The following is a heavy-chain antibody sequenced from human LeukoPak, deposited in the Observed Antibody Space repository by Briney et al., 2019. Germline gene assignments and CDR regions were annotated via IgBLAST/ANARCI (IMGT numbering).Heavy chain of an antibody. CDR2: INHSGST. Sequence: SETLSLTCAVYGRSFSGYYWSWIRQPPGKGLEWIGEINHSGSTNYNPSLKSRVTISVDTSKNQFSLKLSSVTAAGTAVYYCARRSGSKLDSWGQGTLVTVSS. V-gene: IGHV4-34*01. D-gene: IGHD3-3*01. CDR1: GRSFSGYY. J-gene: IGHJ4*02. CDR3: ARRSGSKLDS.